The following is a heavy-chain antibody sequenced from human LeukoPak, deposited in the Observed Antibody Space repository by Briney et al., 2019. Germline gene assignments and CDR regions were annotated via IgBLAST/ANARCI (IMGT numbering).Heavy chain of an antibody. D-gene: IGHD2-2*01. J-gene: IGHJ6*02. Sequence: GGSLRLSCAASGFTFKNAWMNWVRQAPGKGLEWVGRIKNYFDGLTPDYAAPVKGRFTISRDDSRNTLYLQMNSLKTEDTAVYYCTTDPVVPTLKSYCFGMDVWGQGTTVTVSS. V-gene: IGHV3-15*07. CDR3: TTDPVVPTLKSYCFGMDV. CDR2: IKNYFDGLTP. CDR1: GFTFKNAW.